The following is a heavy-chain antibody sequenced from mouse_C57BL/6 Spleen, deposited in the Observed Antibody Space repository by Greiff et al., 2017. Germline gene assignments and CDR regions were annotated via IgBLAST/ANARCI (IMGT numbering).Heavy chain of an antibody. D-gene: IGHD1-1*01. CDR3: AIEITTVVARMHY. CDR2: IHPSDSDT. CDR1: GYTFTSYW. Sequence: QVQLQQSGAELVKPGASVKVSCKASGYTFTSYWMHWVKQRPGQGLEWIGRIHPSDSDTNYNQKFKGKATLTVDKSSSTAYMQLSSLTSEDSAVYYGAIEITTVVARMHYWGQGTSVTVAS. J-gene: IGHJ4*01. V-gene: IGHV1-74*01.